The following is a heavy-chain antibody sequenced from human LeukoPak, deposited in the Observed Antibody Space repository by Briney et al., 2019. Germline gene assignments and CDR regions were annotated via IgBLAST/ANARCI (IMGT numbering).Heavy chain of an antibody. CDR1: GYNFTSYW. Sequence: GESLKISCKGSGYNFTSYWISWVHQMPGKGLEWMGRIDPSDSYTNYSPSFQGHVTISADKSISTAYLQWSSLKASDTAMYYCARQMDYGDYANWFDPWGQGTLVTVSS. CDR3: ARQMDYGDYANWFDP. D-gene: IGHD4-17*01. V-gene: IGHV5-10-1*01. J-gene: IGHJ5*02. CDR2: IDPSDSYT.